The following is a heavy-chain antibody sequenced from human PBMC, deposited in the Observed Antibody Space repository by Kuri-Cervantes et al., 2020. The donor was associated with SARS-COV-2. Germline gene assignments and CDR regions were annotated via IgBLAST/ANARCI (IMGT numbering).Heavy chain of an antibody. CDR1: GYTFTSYG. Sequence: ASVKVSCKASGYTFTSYGISWVRQAPGQGLEWMGWINPNSGGTNYAQKFQGRVTMTRDTSISTAYMELSRPRSDDTAVYYCARVPYYGPLDYWGQGTLVTVSS. J-gene: IGHJ4*02. CDR3: ARVPYYGPLDY. D-gene: IGHD4-17*01. CDR2: INPNSGGT. V-gene: IGHV1-2*02.